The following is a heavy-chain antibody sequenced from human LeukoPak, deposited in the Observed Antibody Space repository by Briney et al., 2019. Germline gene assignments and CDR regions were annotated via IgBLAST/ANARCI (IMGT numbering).Heavy chain of an antibody. V-gene: IGHV3-64*01. D-gene: IGHD3-22*01. CDR1: GFTFSSYA. CDR2: ISSNGGST. J-gene: IGHJ4*02. CDR3: ARGVIGGAIYFDY. Sequence: GGSLRLSCAASGFTFSSYAMHWVRQAPGKGLEYVSAISSNGGSTYYANSVKGRFTISRDNSKNTLYLQMGSLRAEDMAVYYCARGVIGGAIYFDYWGQGTLVTVSS.